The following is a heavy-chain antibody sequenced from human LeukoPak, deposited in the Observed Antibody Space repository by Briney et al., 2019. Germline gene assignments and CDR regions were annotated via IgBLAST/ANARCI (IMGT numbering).Heavy chain of an antibody. V-gene: IGHV4-59*01. D-gene: IGHD6-19*01. CDR1: GGSISSYY. CDR3: ATIVRSGWYVSY. CDR2: IYYSAST. Sequence: SETLSLTCTVSGGSISSYYWSWIRQPPGKGLEWIGYIYYSASTNYNPSLKSRVTISVVTSKNQFSLKLSSVTAADTAVYYCATIVRSGWYVSYWGQGTLVTVSS. J-gene: IGHJ4*02.